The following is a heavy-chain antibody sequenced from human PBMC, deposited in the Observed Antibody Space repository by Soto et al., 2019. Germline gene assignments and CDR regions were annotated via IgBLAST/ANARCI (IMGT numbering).Heavy chain of an antibody. CDR1: GGSISSGGYY. V-gene: IGHV4-31*03. CDR3: ARHPYYYGSGSYYNRKGYYGMDV. J-gene: IGHJ6*02. D-gene: IGHD3-10*01. CDR2: IYYSGST. Sequence: SETLSLTCTVSGGSISSGGYYWSWIRQHPGKGLEWIGYIYYSGSTYYNPSLKSRVTISVDTSKNQFSLKLSSVTAADTAVYYCARHPYYYGSGSYYNRKGYYGMDVWGQGTTVTAP.